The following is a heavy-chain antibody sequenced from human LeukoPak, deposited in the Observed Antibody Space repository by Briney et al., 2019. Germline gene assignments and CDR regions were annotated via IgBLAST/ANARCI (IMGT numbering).Heavy chain of an antibody. D-gene: IGHD2-15*01. CDR3: ATLRYCGGGSCFPKYFQH. J-gene: IGHJ1*01. V-gene: IGHV4-59*08. Sequence: NPSETLSLTCTVSGASINSYYWSWIRHPPGKGLEWIGYIYYSGSTNYNPSLKSRVTISVDTSKNQFSLKLSSVTAADTAVYYCATLRYCGGGSCFPKYFQHWGQGTLVTVSS. CDR2: IYYSGST. CDR1: GASINSYY.